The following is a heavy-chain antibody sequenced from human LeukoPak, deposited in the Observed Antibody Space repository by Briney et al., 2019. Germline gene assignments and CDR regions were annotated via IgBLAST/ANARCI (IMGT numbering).Heavy chain of an antibody. D-gene: IGHD1-14*01. CDR3: ARDFDGIYYFDY. J-gene: IGHJ4*02. CDR1: GFTFSSYW. Sequence: GGSLRLSCAASGFTFSSYWMHWVRQAPDKGLQWVAFIRNDGREKYYADSVKGRFTISRDNSKNTLYLQMNSLRAEDTAVYYCARDFDGIYYFDYWGQGTLVTVSS. V-gene: IGHV3-30*02. CDR2: IRNDGREK.